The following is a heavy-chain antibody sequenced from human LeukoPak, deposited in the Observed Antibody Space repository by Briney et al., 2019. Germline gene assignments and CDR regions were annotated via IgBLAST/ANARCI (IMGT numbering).Heavy chain of an antibody. Sequence: PGGSLKLSRAASGFTFSGSAIHWVRQSSGQGLEWVGQIDKKDKGYATATAYAASVKGRFTISRGDSINTAYLQMKSLKTEDTALYYCTRDSGTYNWFDPWGQGTLVTVSS. CDR2: IDKKDKGYATAT. D-gene: IGHD1-26*01. CDR3: TRDSGTYNWFDP. J-gene: IGHJ5*02. V-gene: IGHV3-73*01. CDR1: GFTFSGSA.